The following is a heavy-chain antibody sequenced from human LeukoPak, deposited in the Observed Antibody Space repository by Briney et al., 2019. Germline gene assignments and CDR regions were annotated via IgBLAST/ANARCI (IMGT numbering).Heavy chain of an antibody. D-gene: IGHD2-2*01. V-gene: IGHV1-69*06. CDR3: ARDVRDIVVVPAAHHNWFDP. J-gene: IGHJ5*02. CDR2: IIPIFGTV. Sequence: SVKVSCKASGGTFSSYAISWVRQAPGQGLEWMGGIIPIFGTVNYAQKFQGRVTITADKSTSTAYMELSSLRSEDTAVYYCARDVRDIVVVPAAHHNWFDPWGQGTLVTVSS. CDR1: GGTFSSYA.